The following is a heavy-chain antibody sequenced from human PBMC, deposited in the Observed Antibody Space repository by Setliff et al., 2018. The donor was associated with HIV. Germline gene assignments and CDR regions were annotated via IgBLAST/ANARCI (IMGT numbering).Heavy chain of an antibody. Sequence: LSLTCTVSGGSISSYYWSWIRQPAEKGLEWIGRIYTSGSTNYNPSLKNRVTMSVDTSKNQFSLKLSSVTAADTAVYYCARDLGIAAAGNWFDPWGQGTLVTVSS. V-gene: IGHV4-4*07. CDR3: ARDLGIAAAGNWFDP. CDR1: GGSISSYY. J-gene: IGHJ5*02. CDR2: IYTSGST. D-gene: IGHD6-13*01.